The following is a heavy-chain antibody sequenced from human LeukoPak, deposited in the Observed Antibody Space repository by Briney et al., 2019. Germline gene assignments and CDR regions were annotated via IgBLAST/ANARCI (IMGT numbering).Heavy chain of an antibody. CDR1: GYTFTTYA. Sequence: ASVTVSCTASGYTFTTYAMHWVRQAPGQRLEWMGWLNAGNGDTKYSQKLQGRVTITRDASATTAYMELSSLRSEDTAVYYCTRAARTAVAGGNYHYYGMAVWGQGPTVTVSS. V-gene: IGHV1-3*01. CDR2: LNAGNGDT. CDR3: TRAARTAVAGGNYHYYGMAV. J-gene: IGHJ6*02. D-gene: IGHD6-19*01.